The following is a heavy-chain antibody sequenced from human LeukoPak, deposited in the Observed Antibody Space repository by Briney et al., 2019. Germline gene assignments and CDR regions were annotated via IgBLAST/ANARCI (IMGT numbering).Heavy chain of an antibody. D-gene: IGHD2-2*01. J-gene: IGHJ5*01. CDR1: GYTFTGYY. CDR2: INPNTGGT. V-gene: IGHV1-2*06. CDR3: ARARYCTSTSCNMAWFDS. Sequence: ASVKVSCKASGYTFTGYYMHWVRQAPGQGLEWMGRINPNTGGTNHAQKFQGRVTMTRDTSTSTAYMELGGVKSDDTAVYYRARARYCTSTSCNMAWFDSWGQGTLVTVSS.